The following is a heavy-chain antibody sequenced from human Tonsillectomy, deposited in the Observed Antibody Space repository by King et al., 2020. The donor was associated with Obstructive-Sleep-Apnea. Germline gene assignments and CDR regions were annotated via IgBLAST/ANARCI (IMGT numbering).Heavy chain of an antibody. CDR3: ARQSSSVGRYFDY. V-gene: IGHV3-74*01. CDR2: INTDGSGT. CDR1: GFTFSSYW. D-gene: IGHD6-19*01. J-gene: IGHJ4*02. Sequence: VQLVESGGGLVQPGGSLRLSCAASGFTFSSYWMHWVRQAPGKGLVWVSRINTDGSGTSYADSVKGRFPISRDNAKNTLYLQMNSLRAEDTAMYYCARQSSSVGRYFDYWGQGSLLPVST.